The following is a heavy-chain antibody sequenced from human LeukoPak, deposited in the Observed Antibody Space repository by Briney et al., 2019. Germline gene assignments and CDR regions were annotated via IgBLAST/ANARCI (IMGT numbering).Heavy chain of an antibody. D-gene: IGHD2/OR15-2a*01. CDR1: GGSITTSSYY. CDR2: IYYSGTT. Sequence: SETLSLTCTVSGGSITTSSYYWGWIRQPPGKGLEWIGIIYYSGTTYYNPSLKGRVTISVDTSKNQFSLKLSSVTAADTAVYYCARAFRARYFDLWGRGTLVTVSS. CDR3: ARAFRARYFDL. J-gene: IGHJ2*01. V-gene: IGHV4-39*01.